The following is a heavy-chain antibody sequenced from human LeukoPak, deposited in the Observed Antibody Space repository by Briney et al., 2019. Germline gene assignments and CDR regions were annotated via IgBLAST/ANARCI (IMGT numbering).Heavy chain of an antibody. CDR1: GFTFSSYA. CDR2: ITSDGST. Sequence: GGSLRLSCAASGFTFSSYAMHWVRQAPGKGLEWVSGITSDGSTYYADSVRGRFIISRDNSKNTLYLQMNSLRAEDRALYYCAREYMDVWGKGTMVTISS. V-gene: IGHV3-23*01. CDR3: AREYMDV. J-gene: IGHJ6*03.